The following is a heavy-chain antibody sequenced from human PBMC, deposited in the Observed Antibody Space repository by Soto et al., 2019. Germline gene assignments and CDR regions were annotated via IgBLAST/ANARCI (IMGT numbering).Heavy chain of an antibody. D-gene: IGHD5-12*01. J-gene: IGHJ4*02. CDR1: GFTFSSYA. V-gene: IGHV3-30-3*01. CDR3: ARETATSFDY. CDR2: ISYDGSNK. Sequence: QVQLVESGGGVVQPGRSLRLSCAASGFTFSSYAMHWVRQAPGKGLEWVAVISYDGSNKYYADSVKGRFTISRDNPKNTLYLQMNSLRAEDTAVYYCARETATSFDYWGQGTLVTVSS.